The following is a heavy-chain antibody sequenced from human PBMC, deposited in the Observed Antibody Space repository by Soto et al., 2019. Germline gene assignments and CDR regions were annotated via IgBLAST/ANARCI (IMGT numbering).Heavy chain of an antibody. V-gene: IGHV4-59*01. D-gene: IGHD1-7*01. CDR1: GGSTSPYY. CDR2: VDYSGGA. Sequence: QVQLQESGPGLVKASETLSLTCTVSGGSTSPYYWSWLRQPPGKGLEWTGFVDYSGGARYNPSLKSPVTMSLGTAENQTSLKLCPMTAAGTAVYFCARGRPWELYDYWGQGTLVTVSS. CDR3: ARGRPWELYDY. J-gene: IGHJ4*02.